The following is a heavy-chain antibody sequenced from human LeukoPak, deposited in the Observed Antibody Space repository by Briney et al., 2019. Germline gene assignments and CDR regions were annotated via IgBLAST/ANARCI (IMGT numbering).Heavy chain of an antibody. CDR1: GFTFSSYG. V-gene: IGHV3-30*03. Sequence: GSSLRLSCAASGFTFSSYGMPWVRQAPGKGLEWVAVISYNGSNKYYADSVKGRFTISRDNAKNSLYLQMNSLRAEDTAVYYCAVGRYQLLYGMDVWGQGPTVTVSS. J-gene: IGHJ6*02. CDR2: ISYNGSNK. CDR3: AVGRYQLLYGMDV. D-gene: IGHD2-2*01.